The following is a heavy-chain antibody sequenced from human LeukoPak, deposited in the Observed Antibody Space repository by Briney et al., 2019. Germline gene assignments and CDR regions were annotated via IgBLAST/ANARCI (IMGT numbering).Heavy chain of an antibody. CDR1: GFTFSSYW. Sequence: PGGSLRLSCAASGFTFSSYWMSWVRQAPGKGLEWVANIKQDGSEKYYVDSVKGRFTISRDNAKNSLYLQMNSLRAEDTAVYYCARAGIYCSSTSCYPDYYYYYGMDVWGKGTTVTVSS. CDR3: ARAGIYCSSTSCYPDYYYYYGMDV. CDR2: IKQDGSEK. V-gene: IGHV3-7*03. J-gene: IGHJ6*04. D-gene: IGHD2-2*01.